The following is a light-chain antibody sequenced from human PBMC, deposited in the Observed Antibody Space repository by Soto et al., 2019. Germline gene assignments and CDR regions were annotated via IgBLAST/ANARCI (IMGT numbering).Light chain of an antibody. CDR3: QQRGNWPS. CDR1: QSVSRY. V-gene: IGKV3-11*01. J-gene: IGKJ4*01. Sequence: EIALTQSPATLSLSPGERATLSCRASQSVSRYLAWYQQKPGQAPRLLIYDASNRATGIPARFSGSGSGTDSTLTISSLEPEDFAVYYCQQRGNWPSFGGGTKVEIK. CDR2: DAS.